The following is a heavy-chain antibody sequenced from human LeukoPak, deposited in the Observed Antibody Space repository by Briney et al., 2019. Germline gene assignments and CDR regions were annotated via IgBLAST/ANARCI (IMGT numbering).Heavy chain of an antibody. J-gene: IGHJ3*02. D-gene: IGHD2-21*02. CDR3: ARGGIVVVTARDAFDI. Sequence: SETPSLTCTVSGGSISSYYWSWIRQPPGKGLEWIGYIFHSGNTNYNPSLKSRITISVDTSKNQFSLKLSSVTAADTAVYYCARGGIVVVTARDAFDIWGQGTMVTVSS. V-gene: IGHV4-59*01. CDR2: IFHSGNT. CDR1: GGSISSYY.